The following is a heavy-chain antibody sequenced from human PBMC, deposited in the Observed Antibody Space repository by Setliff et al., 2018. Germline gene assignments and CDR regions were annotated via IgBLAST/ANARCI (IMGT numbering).Heavy chain of an antibody. V-gene: IGHV3-9*01. CDR1: GFTFDDYA. J-gene: IGHJ5*02. CDR2: ISWNSGSI. CDR3: ARGSQYQLPKHKGRVYNWFDP. Sequence: PGGSLRLSCAASGFTFDDYAMHWVRQAPGKGLEWVSGISWNSGSIGYADSVKGRFTISRDNAKNSLYLQMNSLRAEDTAVYYCARGSQYQLPKHKGRVYNWFDPWGQGTLVTVSS. D-gene: IGHD2-2*01.